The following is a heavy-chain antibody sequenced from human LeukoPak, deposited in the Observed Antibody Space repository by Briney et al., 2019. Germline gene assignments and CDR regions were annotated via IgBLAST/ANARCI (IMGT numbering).Heavy chain of an antibody. J-gene: IGHJ1*01. CDR1: RFTFSSYA. D-gene: IGHD2-8*01. Sequence: PGGSLRLSCASPRFTFSSYAMSWVRQAPGKGLEWVSAFSGGGGSTYYADSVKGRFTISRDNSKNTLYLQMDSLRAEDTAVYYCAKNGGRAPGGYFQHWGQGTLVTVSS. V-gene: IGHV3-23*01. CDR3: AKNGGRAPGGYFQH. CDR2: FSGGGGST.